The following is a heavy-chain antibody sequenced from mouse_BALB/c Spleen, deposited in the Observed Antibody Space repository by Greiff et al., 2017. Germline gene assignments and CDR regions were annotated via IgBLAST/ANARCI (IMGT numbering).Heavy chain of an antibody. CDR2: IYPGDGDT. J-gene: IGHJ3*01. CDR3: ASAYYRYDGPAY. D-gene: IGHD2-14*01. CDR1: GYAFSSSW. V-gene: IGHV1-82*01. Sequence: QVQLQQSGPELVKPGASVKISCKASGYAFSSSWMNWVKQRPGQGLEWIGRIYPGDGDTNYNGKFKGKATLTADKSSSTAYMQLSSLTSVDSAVYFCASAYYRYDGPAYWGQGTLVTVSA.